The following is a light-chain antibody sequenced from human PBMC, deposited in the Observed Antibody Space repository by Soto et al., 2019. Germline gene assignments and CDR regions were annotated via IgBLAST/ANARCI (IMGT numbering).Light chain of an antibody. CDR2: LKSDGSH. J-gene: IGLJ2*01. CDR3: QTWGTGVI. CDR1: SGHSSYA. Sequence: QLVLTQSPSASASLGASVKLTCTLSSGHSSYAIAWHQQQPEKGPRYLMKLKSDGSHSKGDGIPDRFSGSSSGAERYLTISSLQCEDEADYYCQTWGTGVIFGGGTKLAVL. V-gene: IGLV4-69*01.